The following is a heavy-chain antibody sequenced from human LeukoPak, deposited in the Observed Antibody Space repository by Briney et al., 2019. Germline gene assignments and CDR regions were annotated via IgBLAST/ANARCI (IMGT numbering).Heavy chain of an antibody. V-gene: IGHV4-38-2*01. CDR2: IYHSGST. CDR3: ARDSYCGGDCAARAVDY. J-gene: IGHJ4*02. D-gene: IGHD2-21*02. Sequence: SETLSLTCAVSGYSISSGYYWGWIRQPPGKGLELIGSIYHSGSTYYNPSLKSRVTISVDTSKNQFSLKLSSVTAADTAVYYCARDSYCGGDCAARAVDYWGQGTLVTVSS. CDR1: GYSISSGYY.